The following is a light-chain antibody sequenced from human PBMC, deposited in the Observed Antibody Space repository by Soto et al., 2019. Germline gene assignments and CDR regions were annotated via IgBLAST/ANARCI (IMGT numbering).Light chain of an antibody. V-gene: IGKV3-20*01. Sequence: EIVMTQSPGTLSLSPGERATLSCRASQSVSSSHLVWYQQKPGQAPRLLIYGASSRATGIPDRFSGSGSGTDFTFTISRPEPEDFAVYYCQQYGSSPPTFGQGTKVDIK. CDR1: QSVSSSH. CDR2: GAS. CDR3: QQYGSSPPT. J-gene: IGKJ1*01.